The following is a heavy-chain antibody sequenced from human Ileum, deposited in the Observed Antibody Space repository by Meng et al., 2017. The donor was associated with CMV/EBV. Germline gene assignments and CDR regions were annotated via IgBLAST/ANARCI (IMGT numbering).Heavy chain of an antibody. CDR2: IYYSGST. Sequence: SETLSLTCTVSGGSISSSSYYWGWIRQPPGKGLEWIGTIYYSGSTYYNPSLKSRVTISVDTSKNQFSLKLSSVTAADTAVYYCARDAYSYGGDYYYYYGMDVWGQGTTVTGAS. D-gene: IGHD5-18*01. J-gene: IGHJ6*02. CDR3: ARDAYSYGGDYYYYYGMDV. V-gene: IGHV4-39*07. CDR1: GGSISSSSYY.